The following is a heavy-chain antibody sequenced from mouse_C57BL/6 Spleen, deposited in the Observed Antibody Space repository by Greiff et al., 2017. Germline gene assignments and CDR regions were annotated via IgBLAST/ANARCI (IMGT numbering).Heavy chain of an antibody. V-gene: IGHV1-78*01. D-gene: IGHD2-3*01. CDR1: GYTFTDHT. Sequence: VQLQQSDAELVKPGASVKISCKVSGYTFTDHTIHWMKQRPEQGLEWIGYIYPRDGSTKYNEKFKGKATLTADKSSSTAYMQLNSLTSEDAAVYFCAREKNGYLAWFAYWGQGTLVTVSA. CDR3: AREKNGYLAWFAY. CDR2: IYPRDGST. J-gene: IGHJ3*01.